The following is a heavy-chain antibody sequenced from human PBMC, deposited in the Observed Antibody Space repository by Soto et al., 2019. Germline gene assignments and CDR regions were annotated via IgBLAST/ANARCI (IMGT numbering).Heavy chain of an antibody. Sequence: ASVKVSCKASGYTFTGYYMHWVRQAPGQGLEWMGWINPNRGGTNYAQKFQGWVTMTRDTSISTAYMELSRLRSDDTAVYYCARGPYSTGEDAFDIWGQGTMVTVSS. J-gene: IGHJ3*02. CDR2: INPNRGGT. CDR1: GYTFTGYY. V-gene: IGHV1-2*04. CDR3: ARGPYSTGEDAFDI. D-gene: IGHD7-27*01.